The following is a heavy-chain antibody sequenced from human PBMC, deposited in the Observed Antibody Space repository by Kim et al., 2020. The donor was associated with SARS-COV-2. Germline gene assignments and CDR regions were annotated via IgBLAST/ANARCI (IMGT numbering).Heavy chain of an antibody. V-gene: IGHV3-23*01. CDR1: GFTFSSYA. J-gene: IGHJ6*02. D-gene: IGHD5-12*01. CDR2: ISGSGGST. Sequence: GGSLRLSCAASGFTFSSYAMSWVRQAPGKGLEWVSAISGSGGSTYYADSVKGRFTISRDNSKNTLYLQMNSLRAEDTAVYYCAKDLKWLRFGSFFYYYGMDVWGQGTTVTVSS. CDR3: AKDLKWLRFGSFFYYYGMDV.